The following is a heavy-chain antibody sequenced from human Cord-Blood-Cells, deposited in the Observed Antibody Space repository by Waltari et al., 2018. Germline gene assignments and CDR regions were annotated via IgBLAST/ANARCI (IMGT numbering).Heavy chain of an antibody. Sequence: QMQLVQSGAEVQKPGSSVTVSCNASGGIFTSYAISWVRQAPGQGLEWMGGIIPIFGTANYAQKFQGRVTITADESTSTAYMELSSLRSEDTAVYYCARLPYYDILTGYYDYWGQGTLVTVSS. V-gene: IGHV1-69*01. CDR1: GGIFTSYA. D-gene: IGHD3-9*01. J-gene: IGHJ4*02. CDR3: ARLPYYDILTGYYDY. CDR2: IIPIFGTA.